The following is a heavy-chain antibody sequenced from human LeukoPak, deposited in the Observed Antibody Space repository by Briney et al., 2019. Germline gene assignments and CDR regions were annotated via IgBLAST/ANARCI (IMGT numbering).Heavy chain of an antibody. CDR3: ARYVVYGSGKYYFDY. J-gene: IGHJ4*02. CDR1: GGSVSSTTYY. D-gene: IGHD3-10*01. CDR2: INYSRST. Sequence: SETLSLTCTVSGGSVSSTTYYWSWIRQPPGKGLEWIASINYSRSTYYNPSLKRRVTISVDTSENQFSLKLSSVTAADTAVYYCARYVVYGSGKYYFDYWGQGTLVTVSS. V-gene: IGHV4-39*01.